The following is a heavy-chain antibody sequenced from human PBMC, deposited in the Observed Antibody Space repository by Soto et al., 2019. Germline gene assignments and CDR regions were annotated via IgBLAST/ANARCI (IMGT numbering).Heavy chain of an antibody. J-gene: IGHJ4*02. D-gene: IGHD3-22*01. CDR1: GLNFISYS. Sequence: PGGSLRLSCAAAGLNFISYSMSWVRKAPGKGLEWVSAISGSGGSTYYADSVKGRFTISRDSSKNTLYLQMNSLRAEDTAVYYCAKDLDPEAIVVVITAIDYWGQGTLVTVSS. CDR3: AKDLDPEAIVVVITAIDY. V-gene: IGHV3-23*01. CDR2: ISGSGGST.